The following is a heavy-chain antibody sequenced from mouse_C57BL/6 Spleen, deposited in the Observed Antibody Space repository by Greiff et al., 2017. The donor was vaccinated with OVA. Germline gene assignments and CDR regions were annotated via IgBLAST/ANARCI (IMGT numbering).Heavy chain of an antibody. V-gene: IGHV5-17*01. CDR3: ARGREDAMDY. J-gene: IGHJ4*01. CDR2: ISSGSSTI. CDR1: GFTFSDYG. Sequence: EVMLVESGGGLVKPGGSLKLSCAASGFTFSDYGMHWVRQAPEKGLEWVAYISSGSSTIYYADTVKGRFTISRDNAKNTLFLQMTSLRSEDTAMYYCARGREDAMDYWGQGTSVTVSS.